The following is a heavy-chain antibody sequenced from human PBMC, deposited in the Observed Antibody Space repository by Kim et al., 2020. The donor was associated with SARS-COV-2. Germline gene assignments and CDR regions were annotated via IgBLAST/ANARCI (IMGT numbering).Heavy chain of an antibody. D-gene: IGHD4-17*01. CDR1: GGSISSYY. J-gene: IGHJ5*02. Sequence: SETLSLTCTVSGGSISSYYWSWIRQPPGKGLEWIGYIYYSGSTNYNPSLKSRVTISVDTSKNQFPLKLSSVTAADTAVYYCARGDYGFVWFDPWGQGTLVTVSS. V-gene: IGHV4-59*13. CDR3: ARGDYGFVWFDP. CDR2: IYYSGST.